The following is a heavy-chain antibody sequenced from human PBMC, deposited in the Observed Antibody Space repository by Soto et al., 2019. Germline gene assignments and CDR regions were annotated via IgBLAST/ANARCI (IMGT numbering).Heavy chain of an antibody. CDR3: AKSMVRGSLDY. J-gene: IGHJ4*02. D-gene: IGHD3-10*01. Sequence: GGSLRLSCASSGFTFSSYAMSWGRQAPGKGLEWVSAISGSGGSTYYADSVKGRFTISRDNSKNTLYLQMNSLRAEDTAVYYCAKSMVRGSLDYWGQGTLVTVSS. CDR1: GFTFSSYA. CDR2: ISGSGGST. V-gene: IGHV3-23*01.